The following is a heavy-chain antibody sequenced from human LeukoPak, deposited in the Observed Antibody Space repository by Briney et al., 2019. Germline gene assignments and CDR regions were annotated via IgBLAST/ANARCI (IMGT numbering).Heavy chain of an antibody. V-gene: IGHV4-39*07. CDR1: GGSISRSSYY. D-gene: IGHD6-13*01. J-gene: IGHJ4*02. CDR2: IYYSGSS. Sequence: PSETLSLTCTVSGGSISRSSYYWGWIRQPPGKGLEWIGSIYYSGSSYYNPSLKSRVTISVDTSKNQFSLKLSSVTAADTAVYYCARDRLILGIAAAGHYFDYWGQGTLVTVSS. CDR3: ARDRLILGIAAAGHYFDY.